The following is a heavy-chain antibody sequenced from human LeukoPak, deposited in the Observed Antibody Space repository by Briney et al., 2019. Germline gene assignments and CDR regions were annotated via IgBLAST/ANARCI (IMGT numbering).Heavy chain of an antibody. Sequence: PGGSLRLSCAASGFTFSSYWMGWVRQAPGKGLEWVANIEQDGGEKYYVDPVKGRFTISRDNAKNSLDLQMNSLRAEDTALYYCARIRWAGGTWAFDYWGQGTLVTVSS. D-gene: IGHD1-26*01. J-gene: IGHJ4*02. CDR3: ARIRWAGGTWAFDY. CDR1: GFTFSSYW. V-gene: IGHV3-7*01. CDR2: IEQDGGEK.